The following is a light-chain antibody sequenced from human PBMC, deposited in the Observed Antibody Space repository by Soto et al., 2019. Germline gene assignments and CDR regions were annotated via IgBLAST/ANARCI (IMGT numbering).Light chain of an antibody. J-gene: IGKJ1*01. CDR1: QSVSSY. CDR3: QQRSNWPWT. CDR2: DAS. V-gene: IGKV3-11*01. Sequence: DIVLTQSPATLSFSPGERANLSCRASQSVSSYLAWYQQKPGQAPRLLIYDASNRATGIPARFSGSGSGTDFTLTISSLEPEDFAVYYCQQRSNWPWTFGQGTKVDI.